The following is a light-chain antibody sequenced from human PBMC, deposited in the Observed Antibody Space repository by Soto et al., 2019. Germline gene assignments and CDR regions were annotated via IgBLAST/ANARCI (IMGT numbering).Light chain of an antibody. Sequence: QSALTQPASVSGSPGQSITISCTRTSSDVGSYNLVSWYQQHPGKAPKLMIYEGTKRPSGVSNRFSGSQSGNTASLTISGLQAEDEADYYCCSYAGSSTFVFGAGTQLNVL. CDR3: CSYAGSSTFV. CDR2: EGT. CDR1: SSDVGSYNL. V-gene: IGLV2-23*01. J-gene: IGLJ7*01.